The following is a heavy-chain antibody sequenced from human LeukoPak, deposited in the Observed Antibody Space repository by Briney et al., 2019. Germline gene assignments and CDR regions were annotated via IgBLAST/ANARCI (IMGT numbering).Heavy chain of an antibody. CDR1: GYTFTDYY. Sequence: ASVKVSCKVSGYTFTDYYIHWAQQAPGKGLEWMGLVDPEDGETIYAEKFQGRVSITADTSTDTAYMELSSLRSEDTAVYYCAAHRQLPLYYFDYWGQGTLVTVSS. V-gene: IGHV1-69-2*01. D-gene: IGHD1-7*01. J-gene: IGHJ4*02. CDR2: VDPEDGET. CDR3: AAHRQLPLYYFDY.